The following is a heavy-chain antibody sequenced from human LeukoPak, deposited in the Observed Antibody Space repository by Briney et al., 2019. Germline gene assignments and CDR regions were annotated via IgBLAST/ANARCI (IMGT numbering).Heavy chain of an antibody. J-gene: IGHJ5*02. V-gene: IGHV3-23*01. CDR3: AKDMESSSSWYHSGFDP. Sequence: GGSLRLSCAASGFTFSSYAVSWVRQAPGKGLEWVSAISGSGGSTYYADPVKGRFTISRDNSKNTLYLQMNSLRAEDTAVYYCAKDMESSSSWYHSGFDPWGQGTLVTVSS. CDR2: ISGSGGST. CDR1: GFTFSSYA. D-gene: IGHD6-13*01.